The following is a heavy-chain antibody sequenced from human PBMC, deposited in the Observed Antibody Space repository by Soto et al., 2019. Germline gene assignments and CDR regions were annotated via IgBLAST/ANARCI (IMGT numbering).Heavy chain of an antibody. CDR2: VYSSGTT. CDR1: GGSVNSYW. CDR3: ARDIGSFAYGEGY. Sequence: SETLSLTCSVSGGSVNSYWWGWIRQPAGKGLEWIGRVYSSGTTDYNPSLNSRATMSVETSKNQFSLKLSSVTAADTAVYYCARDIGSFAYGEGYWGQGIQVTVSS. D-gene: IGHD3-10*01. J-gene: IGHJ4*02. V-gene: IGHV4-4*07.